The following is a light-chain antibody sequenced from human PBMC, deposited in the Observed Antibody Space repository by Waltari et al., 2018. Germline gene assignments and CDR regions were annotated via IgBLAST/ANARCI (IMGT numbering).Light chain of an antibody. CDR3: QHYNTWPGT. J-gene: IGKJ1*01. CDR1: QSVSDN. CDR2: CAS. V-gene: IGKV3-15*01. Sequence: EIGVTQFPATLSVSPGQRVTLSCRTSQSVSDNLAWYQQRPGQAPRLLIYCASTRATNVPARFGGSGSGIQFSLTISGLQSEDFAVYYCQHYNTWPGTFGQGTKVEIK.